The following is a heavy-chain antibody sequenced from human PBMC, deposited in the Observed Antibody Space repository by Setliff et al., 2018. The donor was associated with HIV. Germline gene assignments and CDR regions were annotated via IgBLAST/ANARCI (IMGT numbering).Heavy chain of an antibody. CDR2: IDPSGSRI. D-gene: IGHD3-3*01. J-gene: IGHJ6*04. CDR1: EFTLSGYS. V-gene: IGHV3-23*01. CDR3: ANNYWSGSWCILV. Sequence: HPGGSLRLSCAASEFTLSGYSMSWVRQVPGKGLEWVSAIDPSGSRIFYSDSVKGRFTISRDNSKNTLYLQMNSLTAEDTAVYYCANNYWSGSWCILVWGKGTTVTVSS.